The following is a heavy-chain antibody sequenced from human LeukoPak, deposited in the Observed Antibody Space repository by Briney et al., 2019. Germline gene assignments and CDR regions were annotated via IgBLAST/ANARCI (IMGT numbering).Heavy chain of an antibody. V-gene: IGHV4-59*12. CDR2: IYYSGST. CDR1: GGSISSYY. D-gene: IGHD6-13*01. J-gene: IGHJ4*02. Sequence: SETLSLTCAVSGGSISSYYWSWIRQPPGKGLEWIGYIYYSGSTNYNPSLKSRVTISVDTSKNQFSLKLSSVTAADTAVYYCARDVVAAAGTWDYWGQGTLVTVSS. CDR3: ARDVVAAAGTWDY.